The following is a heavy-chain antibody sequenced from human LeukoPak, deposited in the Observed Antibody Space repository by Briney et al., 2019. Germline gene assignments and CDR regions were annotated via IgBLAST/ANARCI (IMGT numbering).Heavy chain of an antibody. CDR3: ARGYCSGGSCHYYYYMDV. CDR1: GYTFTSYG. CDR2: ISAYNGNT. D-gene: IGHD2-15*01. J-gene: IGHJ6*03. Sequence: ASVKVSCKASGYTFTSYGISWVRQAPGQGLEWMGWISAYNGNTNYAQKLQGRVTMTTDTSTSTAYMELRSLRSDDTAVYYCARGYCSGGSCHYYYYMDVWGKGTTVTVSS. V-gene: IGHV1-18*01.